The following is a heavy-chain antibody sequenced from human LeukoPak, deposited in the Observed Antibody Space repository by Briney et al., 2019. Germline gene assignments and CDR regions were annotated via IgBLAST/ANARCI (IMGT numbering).Heavy chain of an antibody. Sequence: SETLSLTCAVYGGSFSGYYWSWIRQPPGKGLEWIGEINHSGSTNYNPSLKSRVTISGDMSKNQFSLKLSSVTAADTAVYYCARGPYYYDSSGYYYLSYYYYYMDVWGKGTTVTVSS. J-gene: IGHJ6*03. CDR3: ARGPYYYDSSGYYYLSYYYYYMDV. D-gene: IGHD3-22*01. CDR1: GGSFSGYY. CDR2: INHSGST. V-gene: IGHV4-34*01.